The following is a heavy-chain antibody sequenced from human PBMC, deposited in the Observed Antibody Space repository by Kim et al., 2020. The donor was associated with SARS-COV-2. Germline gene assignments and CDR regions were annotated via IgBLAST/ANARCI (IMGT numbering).Heavy chain of an antibody. CDR1: GGSISSSNW. J-gene: IGHJ6*02. D-gene: IGHD6-13*01. CDR2: IYHSGST. Sequence: SETLSLTCAVSGGSISSSNWWSWVRQPPGKGLEWIGEIYHSGSTNYNPSLKSRVTISVDKSKNQFSLKLSSVTAADTAVYYCARLRLVPEYSSSWYGMDVWGQGTTVTVSS. V-gene: IGHV4-4*02. CDR3: ARLRLVPEYSSSWYGMDV.